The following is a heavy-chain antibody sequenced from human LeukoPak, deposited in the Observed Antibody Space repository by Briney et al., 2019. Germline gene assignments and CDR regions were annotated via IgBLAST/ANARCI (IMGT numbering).Heavy chain of an antibody. J-gene: IGHJ4*02. V-gene: IGHV4-34*01. CDR2: INHSGST. Sequence: PSETLSLTCAVYGGSFSGYYWSWIRQPPGKGLEWIGEINHSGSTNYNPSLKSRVTISVGTSKNQFSLKLSSVTATDTAVYYCARGVYGSQDYWGQGTLVTVSS. D-gene: IGHD1-26*01. CDR1: GGSFSGYY. CDR3: ARGVYGSQDY.